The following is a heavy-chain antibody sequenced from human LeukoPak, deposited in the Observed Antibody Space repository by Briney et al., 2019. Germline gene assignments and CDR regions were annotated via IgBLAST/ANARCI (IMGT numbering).Heavy chain of an antibody. CDR3: ARHLGNNYGGRIDY. Sequence: SETLSLTCTVSGGSISSYYWSWIRQPPGKGLEWIGYIYYSGSTNYNPSLKSRVTISVDTSKNQFSLKLSSVTAADTAVYYCARHLGNNYGGRIDYWGQGTLVTVSS. D-gene: IGHD4-23*01. J-gene: IGHJ4*02. CDR1: GGSISSYY. CDR2: IYYSGST. V-gene: IGHV4-59*08.